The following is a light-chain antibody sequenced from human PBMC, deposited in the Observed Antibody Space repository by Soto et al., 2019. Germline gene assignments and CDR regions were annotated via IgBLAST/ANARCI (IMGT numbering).Light chain of an antibody. Sequence: DIQMTQSPSTLSASVGDRVTITCRASQSVLSWLAWYQQKPGQAPKLLIYDASTLEGGVPSRFSGSGSGTEFTLTIGGLQPDDFATYHCQQYTSFSWSFGQGTKVDIK. CDR1: QSVLSW. CDR3: QQYTSFSWS. J-gene: IGKJ1*01. CDR2: DAS. V-gene: IGKV1-5*01.